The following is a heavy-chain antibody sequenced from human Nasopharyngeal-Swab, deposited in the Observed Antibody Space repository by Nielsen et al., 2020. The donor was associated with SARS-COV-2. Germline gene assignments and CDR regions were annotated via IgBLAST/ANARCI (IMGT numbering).Heavy chain of an antibody. D-gene: IGHD4-17*01. CDR3: ARGIGFEGSYGDYHGAY. Sequence: ASVKVSCKASGYTFTSYGISWVRQAPGQGLKWMGWISAYNGNTNYAQKLQGRVTMTTDTSTSTAYMELRSLRSDDTAVYYCARGIGFEGSYGDYHGAYWGQGTLVTVSS. J-gene: IGHJ4*02. CDR2: ISAYNGNT. CDR1: GYTFTSYG. V-gene: IGHV1-18*01.